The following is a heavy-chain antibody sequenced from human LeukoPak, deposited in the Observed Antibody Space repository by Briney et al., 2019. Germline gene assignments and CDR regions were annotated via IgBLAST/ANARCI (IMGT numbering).Heavy chain of an antibody. CDR3: ATNCSSISCYLPGAFDI. Sequence: GGSLRLSCAVSGFIFSSYGMHWLRQAPGKGLEWVAFIRYDGSNKYYADSVKGRFTISRDNSKNTLYLQMNSLRAEDTAVYYCATNCSSISCYLPGAFDIWGQGTMVTVSS. V-gene: IGHV3-30*02. J-gene: IGHJ3*02. CDR2: IRYDGSNK. D-gene: IGHD2-2*01. CDR1: GFIFSSYG.